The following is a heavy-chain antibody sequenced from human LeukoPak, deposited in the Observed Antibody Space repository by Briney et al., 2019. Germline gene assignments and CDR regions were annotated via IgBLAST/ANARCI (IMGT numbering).Heavy chain of an antibody. V-gene: IGHV3-23*01. Sequence: PGGSLRLSCAASGFTFNNHAMSWARQAPGKGLEWVSSITVNGDGTKYADAVKGRFTISRDNSKNTVYLQMNSLRAEDTAVYYCAKVMTYYDILTGFSYGMDVWGQGTMVTVSS. CDR2: ITVNGDGT. J-gene: IGHJ6*02. D-gene: IGHD3-9*01. CDR1: GFTFNNHA. CDR3: AKVMTYYDILTGFSYGMDV.